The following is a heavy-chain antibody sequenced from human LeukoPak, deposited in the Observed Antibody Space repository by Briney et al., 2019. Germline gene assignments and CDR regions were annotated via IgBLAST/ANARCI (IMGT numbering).Heavy chain of an antibody. CDR3: ARDTKIAAAGTSVFTSDY. CDR1: GGSISSYY. J-gene: IGHJ4*02. V-gene: IGHV4-4*07. CDR2: IYTSGST. Sequence: SETLSLTCTVSGGSISSYYWSWIRQPAGKGLEWIGRIYTSGSTNYNPSLKSRVTMSVDTSKNQFSLKLSSVTAADTAVYYCARDTKIAAAGTSVFTSDYWGQGTLVTVSS. D-gene: IGHD6-13*01.